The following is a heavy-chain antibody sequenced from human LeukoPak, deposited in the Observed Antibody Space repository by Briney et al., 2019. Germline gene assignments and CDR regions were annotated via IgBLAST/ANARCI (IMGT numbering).Heavy chain of an antibody. CDR3: ARVRKDYDILTGYYNGYNWFDP. CDR1: GGSTSSGGYS. Sequence: SETLSLTCAVSGGSTSSGGYSWSWIRQPPGKGLEWIGYIYHSGSTYYNPSLKSRVTISVDRSKNQFPLKLSSVTAADTAVYYCARVRKDYDILTGYYNGYNWFDPWGQGTLVTVSS. CDR2: IYHSGST. V-gene: IGHV4-30-2*01. D-gene: IGHD3-9*01. J-gene: IGHJ5*02.